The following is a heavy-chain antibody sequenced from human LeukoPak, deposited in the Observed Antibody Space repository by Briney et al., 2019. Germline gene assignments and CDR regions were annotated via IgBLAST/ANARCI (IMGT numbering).Heavy chain of an antibody. CDR1: GGTFSSYA. CDR3: ARGLTITDAFDI. V-gene: IGHV1-69*13. J-gene: IGHJ3*02. D-gene: IGHD5-24*01. Sequence: SVKVSCKASGGTFSSYAISWVRQAPGQGLEWMGGIIPIFGTANYAQKFQGRVTITADESTSTAYMELSSLRSEDTAVYYCARGLTITDAFDIWGQGTMVTVSS. CDR2: IIPIFGTA.